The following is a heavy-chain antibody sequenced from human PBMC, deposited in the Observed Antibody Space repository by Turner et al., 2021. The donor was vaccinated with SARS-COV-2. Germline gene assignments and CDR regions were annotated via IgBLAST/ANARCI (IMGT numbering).Heavy chain of an antibody. J-gene: IGHJ5*02. CDR1: GGTLNSYA. V-gene: IGHV1-69*06. Sequence: QVQLVQSGAEVKKPGSSVKVSCKASGGTLNSYAITWVRQAPGQGLEWMGGFIPIFGTANYAQKFQGRVTITADKSTSTAYMELSRLRSDDTAVYYCARIPHLMVGIRFGPWGQGTLVTVSS. CDR2: FIPIFGTA. D-gene: IGHD2-8*01. CDR3: ARIPHLMVGIRFGP.